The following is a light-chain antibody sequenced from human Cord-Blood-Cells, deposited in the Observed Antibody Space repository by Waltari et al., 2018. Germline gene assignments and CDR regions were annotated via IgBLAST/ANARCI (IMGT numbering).Light chain of an antibody. CDR2: VGS. J-gene: IGLJ3*02. Sequence: QSALTQPASVSGSPGQSITISCTGNSSDVGSYNLVSWYQQHPGKAPKLMIYVGSKRASGFSNRFSGSNSGNTASLTISGLQAEDEANYYCCSYAGSSTLVFGGGTKLTIL. CDR3: CSYAGSSTLV. V-gene: IGLV2-23*01. CDR1: SSDVGSYNL.